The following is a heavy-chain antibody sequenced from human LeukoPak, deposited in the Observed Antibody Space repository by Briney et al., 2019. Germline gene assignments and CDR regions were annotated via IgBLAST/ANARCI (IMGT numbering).Heavy chain of an antibody. J-gene: IGHJ4*02. Sequence: QTGGSLRLSCAASGFTFDDYAMPWVRQAPGKGLEWVSGISWNSGSIGYADSVKGRFTISRDNAKNSLYLQMNSLRAEDTALYYCAKDPTYYYDSSGYFTHWGQGTLVTVSS. CDR3: AKDPTYYYDSSGYFTH. V-gene: IGHV3-9*01. CDR2: ISWNSGSI. D-gene: IGHD3-22*01. CDR1: GFTFDDYA.